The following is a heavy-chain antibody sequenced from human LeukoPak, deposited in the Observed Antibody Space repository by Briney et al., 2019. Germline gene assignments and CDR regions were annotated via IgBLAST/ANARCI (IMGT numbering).Heavy chain of an antibody. J-gene: IGHJ3*02. V-gene: IGHV1-69*13. D-gene: IGHD1-26*01. CDR2: IIPIFGTA. Sequence: ASVKVSCKASGGTFSSYAISWVRQAPGQGLEWMGGIIPIFGTANYAQKFQGRVTITADESTSTAYMELSSLRSEDTAVYYCAATSGIVGASRYAFDIWGQGTMVTVSS. CDR1: GGTFSSYA. CDR3: AATSGIVGASRYAFDI.